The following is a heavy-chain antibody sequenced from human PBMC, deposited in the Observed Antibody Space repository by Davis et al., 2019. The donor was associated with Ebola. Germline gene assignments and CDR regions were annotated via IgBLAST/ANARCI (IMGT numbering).Heavy chain of an antibody. V-gene: IGHV3-30-3*01. CDR1: GFTFSSYA. J-gene: IGHJ4*02. D-gene: IGHD5-12*01. Sequence: GESLKISCAASGFTFSSYAMHWVRQAPGKGLEWVAVISYDGSNKYYADSVKGRFTISRDNSKNTLYLQMNSLRAEDTAVYYCARGIRYSGYDYLDYWGQGTLVTVSS. CDR2: ISYDGSNK. CDR3: ARGIRYSGYDYLDY.